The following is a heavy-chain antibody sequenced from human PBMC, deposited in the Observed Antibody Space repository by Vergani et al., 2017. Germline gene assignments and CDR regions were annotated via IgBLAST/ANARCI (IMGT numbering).Heavy chain of an antibody. Sequence: EVHLVESGGGLVQPGGSLRLSCVGSGFKLDEYWMSWVRQAPGKGLEWVADMKEDGADKKYVDSVKGRFNISRDNAKNSLFLQMNSLRAEDTAVYFCAREGHLVGPDLDYWGQGTLVTVSS. CDR2: MKEDGADK. CDR1: GFKLDEYW. CDR3: AREGHLVGPDLDY. V-gene: IGHV3-7*01. J-gene: IGHJ4*02. D-gene: IGHD1-26*01.